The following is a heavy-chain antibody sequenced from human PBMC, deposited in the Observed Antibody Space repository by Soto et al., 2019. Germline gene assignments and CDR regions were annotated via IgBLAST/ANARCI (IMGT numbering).Heavy chain of an antibody. CDR3: ATEKRVTMIGGWFDP. D-gene: IGHD3-22*01. CDR1: GYSITSGYY. V-gene: IGHV4-38-2*02. J-gene: IGHJ5*02. CDR2: VYHNGKT. Sequence: SETLSLTCHVSGYSITSGYYWAWVRQSPGKGLEWIGSVYHNGKTYYKPSLRSRVTISVDTSKNQFSLRLTSVTAADTAVYHFATEKRVTMIGGWFDPWGQGILVTVSS.